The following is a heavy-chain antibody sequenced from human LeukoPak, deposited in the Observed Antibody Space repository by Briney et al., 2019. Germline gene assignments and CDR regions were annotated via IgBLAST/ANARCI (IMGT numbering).Heavy chain of an antibody. J-gene: IGHJ4*02. CDR2: IWYDGSNK. V-gene: IGHV3-33*01. CDR3: ARAYASSWYASFDY. Sequence: PGGSLRLSCPASGFFFSSYGMHWVRQAPGKGLEWVAIIWYDGSNKYYADSVKGRFTISRDNSKNTLYMQMNSLRADDTAVYCCARAYASSWYASFDYWGQGTLVTVSS. CDR1: GFFFSSYG. D-gene: IGHD6-13*01.